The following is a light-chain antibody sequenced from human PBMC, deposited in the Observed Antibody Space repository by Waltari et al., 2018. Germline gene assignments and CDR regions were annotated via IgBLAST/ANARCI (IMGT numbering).Light chain of an antibody. CDR3: QQSYSTPYT. J-gene: IGKJ2*01. V-gene: IGKV1-39*01. CDR1: QSISSY. CDR2: AAS. Sequence: DIQMTQSTSSLSASVGDRVTITCRASQSISSYLNWCQEKPGKAPKLLIYAASSLQSGVPSRFKGSGSGTDFTLTISSLQPEDFETYYCQQSYSTPYTFGQGTKLEIK.